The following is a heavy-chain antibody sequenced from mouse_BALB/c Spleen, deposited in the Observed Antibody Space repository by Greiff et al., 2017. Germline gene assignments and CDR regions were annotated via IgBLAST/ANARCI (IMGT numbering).Heavy chain of an antibody. J-gene: IGHJ2*01. CDR3: ARWGDRLRYFDY. D-gene: IGHD3-2*02. CDR2: ISSGGGNT. V-gene: IGHV5-9*03. CDR1: GFTFSSYT. Sequence: EVMLVESGGGLVKPGGSLKLSCAASGFTFSSYTMSWVRQTPEKRLEWVATISSGGGNTYYPDSVKGRFTISRDNAKNNLYLQMSSLRSEDTALYYCARWGDRLRYFDYWGQGTTLTVSS.